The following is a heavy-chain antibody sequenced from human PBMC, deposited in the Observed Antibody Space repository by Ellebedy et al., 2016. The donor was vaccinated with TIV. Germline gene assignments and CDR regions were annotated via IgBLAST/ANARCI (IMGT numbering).Heavy chain of an antibody. D-gene: IGHD3-10*01. J-gene: IGHJ4*02. V-gene: IGHV4-39*07. CDR1: GGSIGDKRCF. Sequence: SETLSLTCSVSGGSIGDKRCFWAWVRQPPGKGLEWLATVFHRGRPNYNPSLKSRLSVSVDTSKTQFSLEVTSVTAADTAAYFCARGIYDPGNSYHFDSWGQGTLVTVS. CDR2: VFHRGRP. CDR3: ARGIYDPGNSYHFDS.